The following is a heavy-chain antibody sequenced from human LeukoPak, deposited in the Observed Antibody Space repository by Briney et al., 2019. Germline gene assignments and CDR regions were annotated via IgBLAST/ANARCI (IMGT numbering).Heavy chain of an antibody. CDR1: GFTFSSYG. D-gene: IGHD2-15*01. CDR2: ISGGGDTT. CDR3: AKGGFVVVVAATGRQSYFDY. J-gene: IGHJ4*02. V-gene: IGHV3-23*01. Sequence: GGSLRLSCAASGFTFSSYGMSWVRQAPGKGLEWVSAISGGGDTTHYADSVKGRFTISRDNSKDTLYLQMHSLRAEDTAVYYCAKGGFVVVVAATGRQSYFDYWGQGTLVTVSS.